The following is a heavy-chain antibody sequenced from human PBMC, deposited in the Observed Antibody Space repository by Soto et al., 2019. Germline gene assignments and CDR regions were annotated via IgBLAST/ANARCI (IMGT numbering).Heavy chain of an antibody. CDR2: INPNTGGT. CDR3: ARVAGSGGHEELRY. V-gene: IGHV1-2*02. J-gene: IGHJ4*02. D-gene: IGHD2-15*01. Sequence: QVPLVQSGAEVRKPGASVKVSCKASGYTFTGYYVHWVRQAPGQGLEWMGWINPNTGGTNYAQKFQGRGTMTSDTSITTAYMELSRLRSDDAAVYYCARVAGSGGHEELRYWGQGTLVTVSS. CDR1: GYTFTGYY.